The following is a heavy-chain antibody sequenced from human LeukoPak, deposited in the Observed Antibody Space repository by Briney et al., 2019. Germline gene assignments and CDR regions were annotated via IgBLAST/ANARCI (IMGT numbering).Heavy chain of an antibody. J-gene: IGHJ5*02. Sequence: GASVKVSCKASGYIFTGYYMHWVRQAPGQGLEWMGWINPNSGGTNYAQKFQGRVTMTRDTSISTAYMELSRLRSDDTAVYYCARGASYYDSSGPFDPWGQGTLVTVSS. CDR3: ARGASYYDSSGPFDP. D-gene: IGHD3-22*01. CDR2: INPNSGGT. CDR1: GYIFTGYY. V-gene: IGHV1-2*02.